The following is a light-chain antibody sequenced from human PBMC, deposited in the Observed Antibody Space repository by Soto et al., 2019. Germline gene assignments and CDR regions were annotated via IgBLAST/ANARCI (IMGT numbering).Light chain of an antibody. CDR1: SSDVGGYNY. Sequence: QSALTQPASVSGSPGQSITISCTGTSSDVGGYNYVSWYQQHPGKSPKLVIYDVSNRPSGVSNRFSGSKSGNTASLTISGLHAEDEADYYCKSYTSSSTYVFGTGTKVTVL. CDR3: KSYTSSSTYV. CDR2: DVS. V-gene: IGLV2-14*01. J-gene: IGLJ1*01.